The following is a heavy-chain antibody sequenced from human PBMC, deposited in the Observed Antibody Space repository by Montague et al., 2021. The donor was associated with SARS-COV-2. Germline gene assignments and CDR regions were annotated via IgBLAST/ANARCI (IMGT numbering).Heavy chain of an antibody. D-gene: IGHD3-9*01. V-gene: IGHV4-31*03. J-gene: IGHJ6*02. Sequence: TLSLTCTVSGGSISSGGYYWSWIRQHPGKGLEWIGYIYYSGSTYCNPSLKSRVTISVDTSKNQFSLKLSSVTAADTAVYYCARDRRLRYFELSYYYYGMDVWGQGTTVTVSS. CDR2: IYYSGST. CDR1: GGSISSGGYY. CDR3: ARDRRLRYFELSYYYYGMDV.